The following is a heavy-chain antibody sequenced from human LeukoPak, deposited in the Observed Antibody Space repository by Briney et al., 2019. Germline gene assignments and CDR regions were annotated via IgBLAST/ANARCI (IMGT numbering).Heavy chain of an antibody. CDR3: AKVDRGYDILTGPS. CDR1: GFTFSSYG. V-gene: IGHV3-30*18. Sequence: PGRSLRLSCAASGFTFSSYGMHWVRQAPGKGLEWVAVISYDGSNKYYADSVRGRFTISRDNSKNTLYLQMNSLSAEDTAVYYCAKVDRGYDILTGPSWGQGTLVTVSS. CDR2: ISYDGSNK. D-gene: IGHD3-9*01. J-gene: IGHJ4*02.